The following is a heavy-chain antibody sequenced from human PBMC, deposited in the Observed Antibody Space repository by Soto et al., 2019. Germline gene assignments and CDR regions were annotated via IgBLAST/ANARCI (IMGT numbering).Heavy chain of an antibody. Sequence: GGSLRLSCAASGFTFSSYAMHWVRQAPGKGLEWVAVISYDGSNKYYADSVKGRFTISRDNSKNTLYLQMNSLRAEDTAVYYCARDPMPPSQSESWESSGFDYWGQGTLVTVSS. D-gene: IGHD6-19*01. CDR2: ISYDGSNK. CDR1: GFTFSSYA. CDR3: ARDPMPPSQSESWESSGFDY. V-gene: IGHV3-30-3*01. J-gene: IGHJ4*02.